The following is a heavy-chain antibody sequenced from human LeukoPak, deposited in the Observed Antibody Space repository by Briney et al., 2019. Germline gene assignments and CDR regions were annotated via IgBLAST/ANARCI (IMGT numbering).Heavy chain of an antibody. CDR1: GFTFSNAW. CDR2: IKSKTDGGTT. Sequence: PGGSLKLSCAASGFTFSNAWMSWVRQAPGKGLEWVGRIKSKTDGGTTGYAAPVKGRFTISRDDSKNTLYLQMNSLKTEDTAVYYCTTVDSYKIAAAAWSDYWGQGTLVTVSS. D-gene: IGHD6-13*01. V-gene: IGHV3-15*01. J-gene: IGHJ4*02. CDR3: TTVDSYKIAAAAWSDY.